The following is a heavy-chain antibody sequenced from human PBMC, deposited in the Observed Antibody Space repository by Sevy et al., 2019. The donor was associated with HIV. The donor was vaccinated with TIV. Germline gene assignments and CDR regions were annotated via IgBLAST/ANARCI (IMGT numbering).Heavy chain of an antibody. V-gene: IGHV3-7*04. CDR3: ARVESDSSSWYFDAFPYYYYYYGMDV. CDR2: IKQDGSEK. J-gene: IGHJ6*02. Sequence: GGSLRLSCAASGFTFSSYWMSWVRQAPGKGLEWVANIKQDGSEKYYVDSVKGRFTISRDNAKNSLYLQMNSLRAEDTAVYYCARVESDSSSWYFDAFPYYYYYYGMDVWGQGTTVTVSS. CDR1: GFTFSSYW. D-gene: IGHD6-13*01.